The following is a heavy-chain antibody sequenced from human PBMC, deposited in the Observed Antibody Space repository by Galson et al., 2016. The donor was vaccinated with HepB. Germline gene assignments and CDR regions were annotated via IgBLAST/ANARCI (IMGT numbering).Heavy chain of an antibody. J-gene: IGHJ5*02. D-gene: IGHD3-10*01. CDR1: GYTFNKYG. CDR2: INAGNGNT. CDR3: ARDRHWFRGFYNWFDP. V-gene: IGHV1-3*01. Sequence: SVKVSCQASGYTFNKYGLHWVRQAPGQRLEWMGWINAGNGNTKYSQNFQGRVAITRDTSASTAYMELSSLRSEDTAVYYCARDRHWFRGFYNWFDPWGQGTLVTVSS.